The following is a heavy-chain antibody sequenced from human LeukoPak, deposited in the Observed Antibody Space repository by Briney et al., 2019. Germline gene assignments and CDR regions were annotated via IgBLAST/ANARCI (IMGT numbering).Heavy chain of an antibody. CDR1: GFIFENFA. V-gene: IGHV3-30*04. D-gene: IGHD2/OR15-2a*01. CDR3: ARDRNVIGADFDS. CDR2: VSFDGTNN. Sequence: PGGSLRLSCVASGFIFENFAIHWVRQAPGKGLEWVSIVSFDGTNNFYADSVNGRFTVSRDNSKNTVYLHMNSLRPDATAVYFCARDRNVIGADFDSCGQGNLVTVSS. J-gene: IGHJ5*01.